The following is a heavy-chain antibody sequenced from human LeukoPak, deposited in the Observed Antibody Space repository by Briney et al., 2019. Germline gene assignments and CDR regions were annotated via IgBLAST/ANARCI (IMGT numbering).Heavy chain of an antibody. CDR1: GYTLTELS. J-gene: IGHJ4*02. D-gene: IGHD6-19*01. V-gene: IGHV1-24*01. CDR2: FDPEDGET. CDR3: ATGVAVAGPADY. Sequence: ASVKVSCKVSGYTLTELSMHWVRQAPGKGLEWMRGFDPEDGETIYAQKFQGRVTMTEDTSTDTAYMELSSLRSEDTAVYYCATGVAVAGPADYWGQGTLVTVSS.